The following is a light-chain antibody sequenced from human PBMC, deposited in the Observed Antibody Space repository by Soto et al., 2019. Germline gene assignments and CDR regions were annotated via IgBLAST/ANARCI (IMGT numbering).Light chain of an antibody. CDR2: DAS. V-gene: IGKV3-11*01. J-gene: IGKJ4*01. Sequence: EIVLTQSPATLSLSPGERATLSCRASQSVSSYFAWYQQKPGQPPRLLIYDASNSATAIPVRCSGSGSGTYFTLTISILEPEDFADYYWQQLSSWLTFGGGTKVEIK. CDR1: QSVSSY. CDR3: QQLSSWLT.